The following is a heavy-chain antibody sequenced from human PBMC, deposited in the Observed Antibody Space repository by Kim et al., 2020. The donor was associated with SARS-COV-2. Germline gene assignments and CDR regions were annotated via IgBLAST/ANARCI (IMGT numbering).Heavy chain of an antibody. J-gene: IGHJ5*02. Sequence: SETLSLTCAVYGGSFSGYYWSWIRQPPGKGLEWIGEINHSGSTNYNPSLKSRVTISVDTSKNQFSLKLSSVTAADTAVYYCARVKKRRATQDKNYNWFDPWGQGTLVTVSS. D-gene: IGHD5-12*01. CDR3: ARVKKRRATQDKNYNWFDP. CDR2: INHSGST. V-gene: IGHV4-34*01. CDR1: GGSFSGYY.